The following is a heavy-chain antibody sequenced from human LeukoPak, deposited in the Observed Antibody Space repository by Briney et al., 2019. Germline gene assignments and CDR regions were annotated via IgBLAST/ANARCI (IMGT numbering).Heavy chain of an antibody. CDR3: AKGSAAMVRGVISH. J-gene: IGHJ4*02. V-gene: IGHV3-23*01. Sequence: PGGSLRLSCAASGFTFSSYAMSWVRQAPGKGLEWVSATSGSGGSTYYADSVKGRFTISRDNSKNTLYLQMNSLRAEDTAVYYCAKGSAAMVRGVISHWGQGTLVTVSS. D-gene: IGHD3-10*01. CDR1: GFTFSSYA. CDR2: TSGSGGST.